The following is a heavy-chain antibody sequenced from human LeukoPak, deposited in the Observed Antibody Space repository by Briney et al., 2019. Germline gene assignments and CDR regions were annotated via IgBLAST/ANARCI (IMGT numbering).Heavy chain of an antibody. CDR1: GYTFTTYY. CDR3: ARGRRRLIVQTSLDY. V-gene: IGHV1-46*01. D-gene: IGHD3-22*01. CDR2: INPSGGST. Sequence: GASVKVSCKASGYTFTTYYMHWVRQAPGQGLDWMGIINPSGGSTSYAQKFQGRVTMTRDMSTSTVYMELSSLRSEDTAVYYCARGRRRLIVQTSLDYWGQGTLVTVSS. J-gene: IGHJ4*02.